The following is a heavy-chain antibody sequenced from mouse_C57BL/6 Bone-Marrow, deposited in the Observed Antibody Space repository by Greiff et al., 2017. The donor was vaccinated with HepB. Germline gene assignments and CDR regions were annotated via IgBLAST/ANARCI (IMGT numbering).Heavy chain of an antibody. Sequence: EVQLQQSGGGLVKPGGSLKLSCAASGFTFSSYAMSWVRQTPEKRLEWVATISDGGSYTYYPDNVKGRFTISRDKAKNNLYLQMSHLKSEDTAMYYCSREDYSNLAWFAYGGRGTRITVSA. CDR1: GFTFSSYA. D-gene: IGHD2-5*01. V-gene: IGHV5-4*01. J-gene: IGHJ3*01. CDR3: SREDYSNLAWFAY. CDR2: ISDGGSYT.